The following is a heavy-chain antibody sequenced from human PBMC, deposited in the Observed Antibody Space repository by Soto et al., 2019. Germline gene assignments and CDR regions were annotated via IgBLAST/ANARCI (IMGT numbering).Heavy chain of an antibody. J-gene: IGHJ4*02. CDR3: AKDQGSSWYEIDY. CDR1: GFTFSNYW. Sequence: GGSLRLSCEASGFTFSNYWMHWVRQAPGKGLVWVSRINTDGSNTKYADSVKGRFTISRDNSKNTLYLQMNSLRAEDTAVYYCAKDQGSSWYEIDYWGQGTLVTVSS. V-gene: IGHV3-74*03. CDR2: INTDGSNT. D-gene: IGHD6-13*01.